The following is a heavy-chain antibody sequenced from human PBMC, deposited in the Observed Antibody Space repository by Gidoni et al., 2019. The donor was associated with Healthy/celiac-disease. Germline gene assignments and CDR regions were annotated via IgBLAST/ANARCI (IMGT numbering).Heavy chain of an antibody. CDR2: IRYDGSNK. D-gene: IGHD6-6*01. J-gene: IGHJ3*02. Sequence: QVQLVESGGGVVQPGGSLRLSCAASGFTFSSYGMHWVRQAPGKGLEWVAFIRYDGSNKYYADSVKGRFTISRDNSKNTLYLQMNSLRAEDTAVYYCAKSGGVQLPPHDMRSSSAFDIWGQGTMVTVSS. CDR1: GFTFSSYG. CDR3: AKSGGVQLPPHDMRSSSAFDI. V-gene: IGHV3-30*02.